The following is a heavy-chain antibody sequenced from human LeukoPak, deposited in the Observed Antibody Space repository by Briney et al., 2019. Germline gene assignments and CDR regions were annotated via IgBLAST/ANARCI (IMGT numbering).Heavy chain of an antibody. V-gene: IGHV4-59*08. J-gene: IGHJ4*02. CDR2: IYYSGST. CDR3: ARHSRLDKSSLSWADY. D-gene: IGHD2-2*03. CDR1: GGSISSYY. Sequence: SETLSLTCTVSGGSISSYYWSWIRQPPGKGLEWIGYIYYSGSTKYNPSLKSRGTISVETNKKQLSLKLRSVTAADTAVYYCARHSRLDKSSLSWADYWGQGTLVTVSS.